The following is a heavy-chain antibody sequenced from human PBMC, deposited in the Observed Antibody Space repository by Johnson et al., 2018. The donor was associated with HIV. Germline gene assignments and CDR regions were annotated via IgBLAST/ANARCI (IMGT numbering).Heavy chain of an antibody. D-gene: IGHD6-19*01. V-gene: IGHV3-30-3*01. Sequence: QVQLVESGGGVVQPGRSLRLSCAASGFTFSSYAMHWVRQAPGKGLEWVAVISYDGSNQYYADSVKGRFTISRDNAKKSLHLQMNSLRAEDTALYYCARRAGYSGQWLVQTVDAFDIWGQGAMVTVSS. J-gene: IGHJ3*02. CDR3: ARRAGYSGQWLVQTVDAFDI. CDR2: ISYDGSNQ. CDR1: GFTFSSYA.